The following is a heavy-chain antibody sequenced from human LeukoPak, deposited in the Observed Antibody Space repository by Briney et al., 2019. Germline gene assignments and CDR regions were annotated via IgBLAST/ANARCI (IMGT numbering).Heavy chain of an antibody. CDR3: ARALSPFGGSYYYYGMDV. J-gene: IGHJ6*02. CDR1: GFTVSSNY. D-gene: IGHD4-23*01. Sequence: GGSLRLSCAASGFTVSSNYMSWFRQAPGKGLEWVSVIYSGGSTYYADSVKGRFTISRDNSKNTLYLQMNSPRAEDTAVYYCARALSPFGGSYYYYGMDVWGQGTTVTVSS. V-gene: IGHV3-66*01. CDR2: IYSGGST.